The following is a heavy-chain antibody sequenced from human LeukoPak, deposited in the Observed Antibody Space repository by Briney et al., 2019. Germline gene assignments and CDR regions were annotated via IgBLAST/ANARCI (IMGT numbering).Heavy chain of an antibody. J-gene: IGHJ4*02. Sequence: GESLKISCKGSGYSFSSYWIGWVRQMPGKGLGWMGIIYPGDSDTTYSPSFQGQVTISADKSISTAYLQWSSLKASDSGMYYCARTVGDGYNVXFDXXGQGTRVTVX. V-gene: IGHV5-51*01. CDR2: IYPGDSDT. D-gene: IGHD5-24*01. CDR3: ARTVGDGYNVXFDX. CDR1: GYSFSSYW.